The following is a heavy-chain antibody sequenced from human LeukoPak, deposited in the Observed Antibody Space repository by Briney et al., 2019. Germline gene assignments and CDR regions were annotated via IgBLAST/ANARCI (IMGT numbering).Heavy chain of an antibody. CDR2: MNPNSGNT. Sequence: ASVKVSCKASGYTFTNYDISWVRQATGQGREWMGWMNPNSGNTGYAEKFQGRVTRTRDTSISTAYMELSSLRPDDTAVYYCARNSGLADCWGQGTLVTVSS. D-gene: IGHD5-12*01. J-gene: IGHJ4*02. CDR1: GYTFTNYD. CDR3: ARNSGLADC. V-gene: IGHV1-8*01.